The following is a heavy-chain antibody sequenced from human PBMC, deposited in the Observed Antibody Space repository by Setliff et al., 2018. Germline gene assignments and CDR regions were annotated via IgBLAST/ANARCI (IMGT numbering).Heavy chain of an antibody. V-gene: IGHV4-30-4*08. Sequence: SETLSLTCTVSGDSISSGDYFWSWIRQPPGKGLEWIAYIYHSGSAYYNPSLKSRVTMSVDTSKNQFSLHLSSVTAADTAAYYCAREVGTSTSSDAFDVWGQGMMVTVSS. D-gene: IGHD1-26*01. CDR2: IYHSGSA. CDR1: GDSISSGDYF. J-gene: IGHJ3*01. CDR3: AREVGTSTSSDAFDV.